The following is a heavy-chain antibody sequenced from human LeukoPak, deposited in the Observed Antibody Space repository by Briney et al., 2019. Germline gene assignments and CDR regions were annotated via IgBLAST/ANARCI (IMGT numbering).Heavy chain of an antibody. D-gene: IGHD6-19*01. J-gene: IGHJ5*02. V-gene: IGHV3-23*01. CDR1: GFPFSSYA. CDR2: ISGSGDST. CDR3: AKDPYSSGPYNWFDP. Sequence: GGSLRLSFAASGFPFSSYAMTWVRQAPGKGLEWVSAISGSGDSTYYADSVKGLFTISRDNSKNTLYLQMNRLRAEDTAVYYCAKDPYSSGPYNWFDPWGQGTLVTVSS.